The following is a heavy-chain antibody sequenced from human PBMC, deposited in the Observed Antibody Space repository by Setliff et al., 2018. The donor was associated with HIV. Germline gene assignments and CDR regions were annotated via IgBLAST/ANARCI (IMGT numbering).Heavy chain of an antibody. CDR3: ARDYYDSSGYIFFPGLPDY. J-gene: IGHJ4*02. D-gene: IGHD3-22*01. CDR2: INPTGGST. CDR1: GYSFTNHY. V-gene: IGHV1-46*01. Sequence: VKVSCKSSGYSFTNHYMHWVRQAPGQGLEWMGVINPTGGSTRNTQKFQGRVAMTRDTSTSTVYMELSSLRSEDTAVYYCARDYYDSSGYIFFPGLPDYWGQGTLVTVSS.